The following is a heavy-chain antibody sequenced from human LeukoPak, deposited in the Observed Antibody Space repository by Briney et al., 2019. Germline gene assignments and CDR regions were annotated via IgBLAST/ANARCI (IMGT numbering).Heavy chain of an antibody. D-gene: IGHD1-26*01. CDR2: IYYSGST. Sequence: SETLSLTCTVSGGSISSSSYYWGWIRQPPGKGLEWIGSIYYSGSTYYNSSLKSRVTISVDTSKNQFSLKLSSVTAADTAVYYCARRSAIVGATTPSYYFDYWGQGTLVTVSS. CDR3: ARRSAIVGATTPSYYFDY. J-gene: IGHJ4*02. V-gene: IGHV4-39*01. CDR1: GGSISSSSYY.